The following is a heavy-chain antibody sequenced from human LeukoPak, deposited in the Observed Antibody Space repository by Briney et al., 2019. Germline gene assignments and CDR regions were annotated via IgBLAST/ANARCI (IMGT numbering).Heavy chain of an antibody. D-gene: IGHD1-26*01. CDR3: AKVDPPIIAGARGDAFEI. CDR1: CYRFNNFG. V-gene: IGHV1-18*01. Sequence: GASVKVSWKASCYRFNNFGITWVRPAPGPGLEWMGWTTPYDDNPEYGKKFQGRVTMTTDTSTDMAYLEVSSLRPDDTAVYYCAKVDPPIIAGARGDAFEIWGQGTLITVSS. J-gene: IGHJ3*02. CDR2: TTPYDDNP.